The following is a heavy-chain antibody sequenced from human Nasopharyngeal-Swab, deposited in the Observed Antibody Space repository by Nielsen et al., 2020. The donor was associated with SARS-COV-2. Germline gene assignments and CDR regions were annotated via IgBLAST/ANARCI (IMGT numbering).Heavy chain of an antibody. CDR2: ISGSGGST. V-gene: IGHV3-23*01. J-gene: IGHJ6*02. D-gene: IGHD3-22*01. CDR3: AKELEDYYDSSGLVYGMDV. Sequence: GESLKISCAASGFTFSSYAMSWVRQAPGKGLEWVSAISGSGGSTYYADSVKGRFTVSRDNSKNTLYLEMNSLRAEDTAVYYCAKELEDYYDSSGLVYGMDVWGQGNTVTV. CDR1: GFTFSSYA.